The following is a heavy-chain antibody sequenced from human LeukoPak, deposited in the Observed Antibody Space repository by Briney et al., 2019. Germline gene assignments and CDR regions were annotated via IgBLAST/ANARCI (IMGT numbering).Heavy chain of an antibody. CDR2: INPSGGST. Sequence: VASVKVSCKASGYTFTSYYMHWVRQAPGQGLEWMGIINPSGGSTSYAQKFQGRVTMTRDMSTSTVYMELSSLRSEDTAVYYCARESRSGRQWLVLVFRGNNWFDPWGQGTLVTVSS. V-gene: IGHV1-46*01. CDR3: ARESRSGRQWLVLVFRGNNWFDP. D-gene: IGHD6-19*01. CDR1: GYTFTSYY. J-gene: IGHJ5*02.